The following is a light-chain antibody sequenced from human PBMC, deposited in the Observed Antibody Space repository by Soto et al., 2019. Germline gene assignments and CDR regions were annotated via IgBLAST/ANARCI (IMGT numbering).Light chain of an antibody. Sequence: QSALTQPASLSGSPGQSITISCTGTTSDVGNYDLVSWYQQHPGKAPRLMIYEVSKRPSGVSNRFSGSKSGNTASLTISGLQAEAEADYYCSSYAGSSPFYVFGTGTKLTVL. CDR1: TSDVGNYDL. CDR3: SSYAGSSPFYV. J-gene: IGLJ1*01. CDR2: EVS. V-gene: IGLV2-23*02.